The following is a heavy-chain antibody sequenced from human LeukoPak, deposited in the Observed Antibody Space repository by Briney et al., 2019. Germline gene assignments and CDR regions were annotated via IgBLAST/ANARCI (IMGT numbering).Heavy chain of an antibody. Sequence: GGSLRLSCAASGFTFSSYSMNWVRQAPGKGLEWVSSISSSSSYIYYADSVKGRFTISRDNAKKSLFLQMNSLRAEDTAVYYCARVGMVATVYWGQGTLVTVSS. V-gene: IGHV3-21*01. CDR2: ISSSSSYI. CDR3: ARVGMVATVY. D-gene: IGHD5-12*01. CDR1: GFTFSSYS. J-gene: IGHJ4*02.